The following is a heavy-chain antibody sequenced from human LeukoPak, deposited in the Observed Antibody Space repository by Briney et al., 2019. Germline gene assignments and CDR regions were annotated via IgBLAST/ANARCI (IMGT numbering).Heavy chain of an antibody. CDR2: MSGSGGST. CDR3: AKAVYYYDSSGYSYYFDY. D-gene: IGHD3-22*01. Sequence: PGGSLRLSCAASGFTFSDHYIDWVRQAPGKGLEWVSAMSGSGGSTYYADSVKGRFTISRDNSKNTLYLQMNSLRAEDTAVYYCAKAVYYYDSSGYSYYFDYWGQGTLVTVSS. V-gene: IGHV3-23*01. CDR1: GFTFSDHY. J-gene: IGHJ4*02.